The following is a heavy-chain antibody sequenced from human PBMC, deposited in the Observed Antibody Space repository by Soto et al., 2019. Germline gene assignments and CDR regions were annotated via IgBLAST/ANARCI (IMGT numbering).Heavy chain of an antibody. CDR3: ARARVSTRIAAAGEAYFDY. Sequence: SETLSLTCTVSGGSISSYYWSWIRQPPGKGLEWIGYIYYSGSTNYNPSLKSRVTISVDTSKNQFSLKLSSVTAADTAVYYCARARVSTRIAAAGEAYFDYWGQGTLVTVSS. CDR1: GGSISSYY. V-gene: IGHV4-59*01. J-gene: IGHJ4*02. D-gene: IGHD6-13*01. CDR2: IYYSGST.